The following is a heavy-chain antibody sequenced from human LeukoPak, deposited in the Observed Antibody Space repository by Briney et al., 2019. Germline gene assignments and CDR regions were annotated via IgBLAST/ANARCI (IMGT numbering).Heavy chain of an antibody. CDR3: ARLWGSVSGYFDY. V-gene: IGHV3-33*01. CDR2: IWYDGSIK. J-gene: IGHJ4*02. CDR1: GYTFSRHG. Sequence: TGGSLRLSCAVSGYTFSRHGMHWVRQAPGKGLEWVAAIWYDGSIKYYADSVKGRFTISRDNSKNMLYLQMVSLRAEDTALYYCARLWGSVSGYFDYWGQGTLVTVSS. D-gene: IGHD2-21*01.